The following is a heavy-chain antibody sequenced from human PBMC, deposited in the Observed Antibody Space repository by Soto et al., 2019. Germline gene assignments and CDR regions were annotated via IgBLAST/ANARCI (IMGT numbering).Heavy chain of an antibody. V-gene: IGHV3-23*01. CDR1: GFPLSTYG. J-gene: IGHJ6*02. CDR3: ARIRGYWYGLDV. Sequence: EVQLLESGGGLVQPGGSLRLSCAASGFPLSTYGMTWVRQAPGKGLEWVSAITGTGGNTYYVDSVKGRFTSSRDNSKNMPYLQMNSLRVEGTAVYYCARIRGYWYGLDVWGQGTTVTVSS. CDR2: ITGTGGNT.